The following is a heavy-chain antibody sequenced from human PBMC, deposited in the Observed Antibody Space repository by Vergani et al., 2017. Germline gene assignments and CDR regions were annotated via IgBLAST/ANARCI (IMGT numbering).Heavy chain of an antibody. V-gene: IGHV1-69*04. CDR2: IIPILGIA. Sequence: QVQLVQSGAEVKKPGASVKVSCKASGYTFTIYSIGWVRQAPGQGLEWMGRIIPILGIANYAQKFQGRVTITADKSTSTAYMELSSLRSEDTAVYYCAREGCSGGSCYSYYYGMDVWGQGTTVTVSS. CDR1: GYTFTIYS. J-gene: IGHJ6*02. CDR3: AREGCSGGSCYSYYYGMDV. D-gene: IGHD2-15*01.